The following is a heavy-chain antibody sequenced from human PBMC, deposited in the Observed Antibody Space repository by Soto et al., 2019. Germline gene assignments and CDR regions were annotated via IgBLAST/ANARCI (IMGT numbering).Heavy chain of an antibody. D-gene: IGHD6-13*01. J-gene: IGHJ5*02. CDR3: ARHQSHSSSYVDP. Sequence: SETLSLTCTVSGGSISSSSYYWGWIRQPPGKGLEWIGSIYYSGSTYYNPSLKSRVTISVDTSKNQFSLKLSSVTAADTAVYYCARHQSHSSSYVDPWGQGTLVTVSS. CDR2: IYYSGST. V-gene: IGHV4-39*01. CDR1: GGSISSSSYY.